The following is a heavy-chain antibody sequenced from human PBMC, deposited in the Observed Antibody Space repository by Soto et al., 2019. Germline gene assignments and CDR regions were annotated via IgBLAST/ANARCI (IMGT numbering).Heavy chain of an antibody. CDR2: MFYGVST. V-gene: IGHV4-39*01. J-gene: IGHJ4*02. CDR3: ARLPSRHLVDY. CDR1: GSSINSSGYY. D-gene: IGHD3-3*02. Sequence: NPSETLSLTCTVSGSSINSSGYYWGWIRQPPGKGLEWIGSMFYGVSTYYNPSLKSRVTVSVDTSKNQFSLNLRSVTAADTAVYDCARLPSRHLVDYWGQGTLVTVSS.